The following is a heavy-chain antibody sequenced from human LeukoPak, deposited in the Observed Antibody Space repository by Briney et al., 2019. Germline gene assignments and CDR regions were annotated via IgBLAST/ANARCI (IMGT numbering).Heavy chain of an antibody. Sequence: GGSLRLSCAASGFIFSNYGMSWVRQAPGKGLEWVSDISGGGGETHYADSVKGRFTISSDNSKNTLYLQMNSLRAEDTALYYCAKSRSYYDSSGYRDFYYYMDVWGKGTTVTVSS. V-gene: IGHV3-23*01. D-gene: IGHD3-22*01. CDR3: AKSRSYYDSSGYRDFYYYMDV. J-gene: IGHJ6*03. CDR2: ISGGGGET. CDR1: GFIFSNYG.